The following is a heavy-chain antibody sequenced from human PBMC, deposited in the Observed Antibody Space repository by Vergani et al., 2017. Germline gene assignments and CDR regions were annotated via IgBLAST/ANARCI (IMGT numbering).Heavy chain of an antibody. V-gene: IGHV4-61*08. CDR1: GGSISSGGYY. CDR3: ARGYYDSSGYYYDY. Sequence: QVQLQESGPGLVKPSQTLSLTCTVSGGSISSGGYYWSWIRQPPGKGLEWIGYIYYSGSTNYNPSLKSRVTISVDTSKNQFSLKLSSVTAADTAVYYCARGYYDSSGYYYDYWGQGTLVTVSS. CDR2: IYYSGST. J-gene: IGHJ4*02. D-gene: IGHD3-22*01.